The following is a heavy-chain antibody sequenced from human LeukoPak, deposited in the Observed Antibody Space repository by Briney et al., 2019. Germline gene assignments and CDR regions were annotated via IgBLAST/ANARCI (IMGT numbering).Heavy chain of an antibody. CDR2: IYTSGST. D-gene: IGHD5-24*01. V-gene: IGHV4-4*09. Sequence: SETLSLTCTVSGGSISSYYWSWIRQPPGKGLEWIGYIYTSGSTNYNPSLKSRVTISVDTSNNQFSLKLSSVTAADTAVYYCARSHRDGYNPYFDYWGQGTLVTVSS. J-gene: IGHJ4*02. CDR1: GGSISSYY. CDR3: ARSHRDGYNPYFDY.